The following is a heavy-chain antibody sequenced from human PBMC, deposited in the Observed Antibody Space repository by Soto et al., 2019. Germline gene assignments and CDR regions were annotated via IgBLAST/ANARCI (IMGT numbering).Heavy chain of an antibody. Sequence: QVQLQQWGAGLLKPSETLSLTCAVYGGSLSGYYWSWVRQSPGKGLEWIGEINESGNTKFNPSLERRVTISRDMSKNQFSLQLTSLTAADTAVYYCARGMGLGLGEQTALGYWGQGTLVTVSS. CDR3: ARGMGLGLGEQTALGY. V-gene: IGHV4-34*01. J-gene: IGHJ4*02. CDR2: INESGNT. CDR1: GGSLSGYY. D-gene: IGHD3-16*01.